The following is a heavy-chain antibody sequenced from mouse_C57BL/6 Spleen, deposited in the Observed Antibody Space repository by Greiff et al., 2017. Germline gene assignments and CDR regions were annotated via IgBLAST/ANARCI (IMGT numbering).Heavy chain of an antibody. CDR2: IDPEDGET. CDR1: GFNIKDYY. CDR3: ARKSLSNSDYFDY. J-gene: IGHJ2*01. Sequence: VQLKQSGAELVKPGASVKLSCTASGFNIKDYYMHWVKQRTEQGLEWIGRIDPEDGETKYAPTFQGKATITADTSSNTAYLQLSSLTSEDTAVYYCARKSLSNSDYFDYWGQGTTLTVSS. D-gene: IGHD2-5*01. V-gene: IGHV14-2*01.